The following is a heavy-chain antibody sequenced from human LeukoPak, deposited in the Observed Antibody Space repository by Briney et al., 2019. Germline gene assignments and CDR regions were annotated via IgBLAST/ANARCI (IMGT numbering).Heavy chain of an antibody. CDR2: IIPKLGKT. J-gene: IGHJ6*04. D-gene: IGHD6-25*01. V-gene: IGHV1-69*04. CDR3: ARPSESGGSVCDPLRLDG. Sequence: SVKVSCKASGYTFTSYAITWLRQAPGQGLEWMGRIIPKLGKTYYAHNFRGRVTITADKSTSTVYMEVSSLRSEDTAMYYCARPSESGGSVCDPLRLDGWLEGSTVTVSS. CDR1: GYTFTSYA.